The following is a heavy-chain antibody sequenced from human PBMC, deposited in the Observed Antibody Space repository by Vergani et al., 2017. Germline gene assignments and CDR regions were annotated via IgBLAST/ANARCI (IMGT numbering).Heavy chain of an antibody. CDR1: GFTFKNNT. Sequence: VQLVESGGGLVKPGGSLRLSCGASGFTFKNNTMPWVRQSPGTGLEWVSSITSTGATINYAASVKGRFTISRDNAKKFLYLQMNNLRAEDTALYSCASRVSAGGGLDTWGQGTLVTVS. CDR2: ITSTGATI. D-gene: IGHD2-15*01. V-gene: IGHV3-21*02. CDR3: ASRVSAGGGLDT. J-gene: IGHJ5*02.